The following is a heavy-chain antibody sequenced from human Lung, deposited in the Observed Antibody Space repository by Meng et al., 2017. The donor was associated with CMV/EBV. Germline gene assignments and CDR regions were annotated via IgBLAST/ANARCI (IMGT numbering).Heavy chain of an antibody. CDR1: GFTFSKYD. D-gene: IGHD3-3*01. J-gene: IGHJ4*02. CDR3: ARAFPRSTSFGVVVDY. Sequence: SCAGSGFTFSKYDMDWVRQAPGKGLEWVAFISYDGNNQYYADSVKGRFTISRDNSKNTLYLQMNSLRAEDTALYYCARAFPRSTSFGVVVDYWGQGTLVTVSS. V-gene: IGHV3-30*04. CDR2: ISYDGNNQ.